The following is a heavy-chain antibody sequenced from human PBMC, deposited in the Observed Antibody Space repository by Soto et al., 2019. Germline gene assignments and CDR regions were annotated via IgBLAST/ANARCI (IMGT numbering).Heavy chain of an antibody. CDR3: AREKRANGYFDY. CDR1: GFAFSSYY. J-gene: IGHJ4*02. Sequence: EVKLVESGGGLVQPGGSLRLSCGASGFAFSSYYMSWVRQAPGKGLEWVANIKQDEREKYYLDSVKGRFTISRDDAKNSLFLQMNSLRVDDTAVYYCAREKRANGYFDYWGQGTLVTVSS. V-gene: IGHV3-7*01. D-gene: IGHD4-17*01. CDR2: IKQDEREK.